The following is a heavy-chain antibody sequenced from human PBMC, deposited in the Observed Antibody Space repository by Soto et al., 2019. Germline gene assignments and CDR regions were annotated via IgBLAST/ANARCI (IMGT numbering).Heavy chain of an antibody. Sequence: EVQLVESGGGLVQPGGSLRLSCAASGFTVSSNYMSWVRQAPGKGLEWVSVIYSGGSTYYADSVKGRFTISRDNSKNTLYLQMNSPRAEDTAVYYCALDSSSWYEAYYYYGMDVWGQGTTVTVSS. J-gene: IGHJ6*02. CDR1: GFTVSSNY. D-gene: IGHD6-13*01. V-gene: IGHV3-66*01. CDR2: IYSGGST. CDR3: ALDSSSWYEAYYYYGMDV.